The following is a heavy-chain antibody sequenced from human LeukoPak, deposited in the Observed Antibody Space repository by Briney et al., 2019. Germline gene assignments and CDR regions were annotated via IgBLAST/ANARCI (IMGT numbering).Heavy chain of an antibody. D-gene: IGHD3-16*01. J-gene: IGHJ6*02. V-gene: IGHV3-23*01. CDR3: AKEGRGSYSVGSYYYGMDV. CDR1: GFTFSSYA. Sequence: GGSLRLSCAASGFTFSSYAMSWVRQAPGKGLEWVSTISGSGGSTYYVDSVKGRFTISRDNSKNTLYLQMNSLRAEDTAVYYCAKEGRGSYSVGSYYYGMDVWGQGTTVTVSS. CDR2: ISGSGGST.